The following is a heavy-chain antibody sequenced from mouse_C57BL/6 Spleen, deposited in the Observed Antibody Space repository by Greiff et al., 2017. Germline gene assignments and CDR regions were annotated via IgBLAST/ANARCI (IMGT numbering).Heavy chain of an antibody. CDR3: ADSLFEYDVCFDY. CDR1: GFTFSNYW. J-gene: IGHJ2*01. D-gene: IGHD2-4*01. V-gene: IGHV6-3*01. Sequence: EVMLVESGGGLVQPGGSMKLSCVASGFTFSNYWMNWVRQSPEKGLEWVAQIRLKSDNYATQYAESVKGRFTISRDDSKSSVYLQMNNLRAEDTGIYYVADSLFEYDVCFDYWGQGTTLTVSS. CDR2: IRLKSDNYAT.